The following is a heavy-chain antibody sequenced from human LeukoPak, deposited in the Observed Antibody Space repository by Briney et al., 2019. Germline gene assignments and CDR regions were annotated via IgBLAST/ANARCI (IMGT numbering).Heavy chain of an antibody. CDR1: GGSISSYY. D-gene: IGHD4/OR15-4a*01. CDR2: IYYSGST. J-gene: IGHJ4*02. Sequence: SETLSLTCTVSGGSISSYYWSWIRQPPGKGLEWIGYIYYSGSTNYNPSLKSRVIISVDTSKNQFSLKLSSVTAADTAVYYCAKSGLSRFDYWGQGTLVTVSS. CDR3: AKSGLSRFDY. V-gene: IGHV4-59*01.